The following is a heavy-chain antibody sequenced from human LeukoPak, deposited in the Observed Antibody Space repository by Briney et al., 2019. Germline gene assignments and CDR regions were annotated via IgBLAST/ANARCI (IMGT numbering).Heavy chain of an antibody. CDR2: ISGSGGST. Sequence: NPGGSLRLSCAASGFTLNTYSMNWVRQAPGKGLEWVSAISGSGGSTYYADSVKGRFTISRDNSKNTLYLQMNSLRAEDTAVYYCAKENSPWYYYDSSGPNYFDYWGQGTLVTVSS. J-gene: IGHJ4*02. CDR1: GFTLNTYS. D-gene: IGHD3-22*01. CDR3: AKENSPWYYYDSSGPNYFDY. V-gene: IGHV3-23*01.